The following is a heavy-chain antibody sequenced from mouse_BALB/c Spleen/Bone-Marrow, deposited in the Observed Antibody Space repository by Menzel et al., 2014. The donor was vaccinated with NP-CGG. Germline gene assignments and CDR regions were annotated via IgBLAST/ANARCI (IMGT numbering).Heavy chain of an antibody. CDR2: IWGGGGT. Sequence: QVQLKDSGPGLVAPSQNLSITCTVSGSSLSRYNIHWIRQPPGKGLEWLGMIWGGGGTDHNSALKSRLRVSKDNSKSQIFLKINSLQIDDTAMYYCARKDGGYYVMDYWGQGTSVTVSS. V-gene: IGHV2-6-4*01. CDR1: GSSLSRYN. CDR3: ARKDGGYYVMDY. D-gene: IGHD2-3*01. J-gene: IGHJ4*01.